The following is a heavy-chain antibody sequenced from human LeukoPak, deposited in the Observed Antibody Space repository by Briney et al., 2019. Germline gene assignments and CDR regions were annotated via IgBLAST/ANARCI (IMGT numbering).Heavy chain of an antibody. J-gene: IGHJ6*02. CDR3: ARRGYYYDSSGYYSYYYYGMDV. V-gene: IGHV1-46*01. CDR1: GYTLTELS. D-gene: IGHD3-22*01. CDR2: INPSGGST. Sequence: ASVKVSCKVSGYTLTELSMHWVRQAPGQGLEWMGIINPSGGSTSYAQKFQGRVTMTRDTSTSTVYMELSSLRSEDTAVYYCARRGYYYDSSGYYSYYYYGMDVWGQGTTVTVSS.